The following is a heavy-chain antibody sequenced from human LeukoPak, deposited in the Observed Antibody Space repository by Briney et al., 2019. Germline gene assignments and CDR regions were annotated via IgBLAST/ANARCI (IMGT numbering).Heavy chain of an antibody. Sequence: ASAKVSCKASGYTFTGYYMHCVRQAPGQGLEWVGRITPNSGGTNYAQKFQGRVTMTRDTSISTAYMELSRLRSDDTAVYYCARAGIIGYCSSTSCPPPYGMDVWGQGTTVTVSS. CDR3: ARAGIIGYCSSTSCPPPYGMDV. V-gene: IGHV1-2*06. CDR1: GYTFTGYY. J-gene: IGHJ6*02. D-gene: IGHD2-2*01. CDR2: ITPNSGGT.